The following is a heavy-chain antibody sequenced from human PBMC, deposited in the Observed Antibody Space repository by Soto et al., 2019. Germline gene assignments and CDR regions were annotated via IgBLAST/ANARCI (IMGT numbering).Heavy chain of an antibody. CDR3: ASAATPGPRNEYFQH. CDR1: GFTFSSYG. J-gene: IGHJ1*01. CDR2: IWYDGSNK. Sequence: QVQLVESGGGVVQPGRSLRLSCAASGFTFSSYGMHWVRQAPGKGLEWVAVIWYDGSNKYYADSVKGRFTISRDNSKNTLYLQMNSLRAEDTAVYYCASAATPGPRNEYFQHWGQGTLVTVSS. D-gene: IGHD1-26*01. V-gene: IGHV3-33*01.